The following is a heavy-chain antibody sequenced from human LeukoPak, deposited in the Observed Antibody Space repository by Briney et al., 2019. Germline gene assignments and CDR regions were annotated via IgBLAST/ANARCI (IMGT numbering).Heavy chain of an antibody. CDR2: ITSSSSYI. V-gene: IGHV3-21*01. J-gene: IGHJ4*02. Sequence: GGSLRLSCAASGFTFRSYSMNWVRQAPGKGLEWVSFITSSSSYIYYADSVKGRFTIFRDNAKNSLYLQMNSLRAEDTAVYYCAREHRMTTVVTAFDYWGQGTLVTVSS. D-gene: IGHD4-23*01. CDR3: AREHRMTTVVTAFDY. CDR1: GFTFRSYS.